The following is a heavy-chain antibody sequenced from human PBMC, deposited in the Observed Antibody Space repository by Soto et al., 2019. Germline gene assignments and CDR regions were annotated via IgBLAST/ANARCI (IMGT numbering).Heavy chain of an antibody. CDR2: ISYDGSNK. Sequence: GGSLRLSCAASGFTFSSYGMHWVRQAPGKGLEWVAVISYDGSNKYYADSVKGRFTISRDNSKNTLYLQMNSLRAEDTAVYYCAKLAGGCGFAGYCSGGGVSLQLDNPIDYWGQGTLVTVSS. CDR1: GFTFSSYG. CDR3: AKLAGGCGFAGYCSGGGVSLQLDNPIDY. V-gene: IGHV3-30*18. D-gene: IGHD2-15*01. J-gene: IGHJ4*02.